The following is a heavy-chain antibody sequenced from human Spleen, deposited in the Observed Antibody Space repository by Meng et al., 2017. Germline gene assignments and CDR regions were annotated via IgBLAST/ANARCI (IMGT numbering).Heavy chain of an antibody. J-gene: IGHJ4*02. CDR2: INHSGST. V-gene: IGHV4-34*01. D-gene: IGHD4-11*01. CDR3: ARGPTTMAHDFDY. Sequence: VELAQGGQGRLEPPAAPALTSVASGGSFSDYYWSWIRQPPGKGLEWIGEINHSGSTNYNPSLESRATISVDTSQNNLSLKLSSVTAADSAVYYCARGPTTMAHDFDYWGQGTLVTVSS. CDR1: GGSFSDYY.